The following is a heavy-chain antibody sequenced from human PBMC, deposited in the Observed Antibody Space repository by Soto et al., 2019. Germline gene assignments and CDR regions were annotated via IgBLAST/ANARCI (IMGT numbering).Heavy chain of an antibody. Sequence: SETLSLTCTVSGGSISSSSYYWGWIRQPPGKGLEWIGSIYYSGSTYYNPSLKSRVTISVDTSKNQFSLKLSSVTAADTAVYYCARPGLPGLPFDYWGQGTLVTVSS. CDR1: GGSISSSSYY. CDR3: ARPGLPGLPFDY. J-gene: IGHJ4*02. D-gene: IGHD2-8*02. V-gene: IGHV4-39*01. CDR2: IYYSGST.